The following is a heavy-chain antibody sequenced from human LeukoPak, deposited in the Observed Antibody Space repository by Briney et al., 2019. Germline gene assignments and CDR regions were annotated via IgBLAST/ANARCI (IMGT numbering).Heavy chain of an antibody. CDR2: IYYSGST. J-gene: IGHJ3*02. CDR1: GGSISSSSYY. V-gene: IGHV4-39*07. D-gene: IGHD6-13*01. CDR3: ARDLESLSSSWSNDAFDI. Sequence: SETLSLTCTVSGGSISSSSYYWGWIRQPPGKGLEWIGSIYYSGSTYYNPSLKSRVTISVDTSKNQFSLKLSSVTAADTAVYYCARDLESLSSSWSNDAFDIWGQGTMVTVSS.